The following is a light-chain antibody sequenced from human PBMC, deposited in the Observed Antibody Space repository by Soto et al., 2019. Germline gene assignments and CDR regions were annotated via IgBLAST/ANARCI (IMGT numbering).Light chain of an antibody. V-gene: IGKV3-11*01. CDR3: QHRSNWSPPFT. Sequence: EVVLTQYPATLSLSPGETATLSCRASRNIDIYVAWYQQRPGQAPRLLLYDAFQRAAGIPARFSGSGSGTDFTLTITSLEPEDFAIYCGQHRSNWSPPFTFGQGTKLEI. J-gene: IGKJ2*01. CDR1: RNIDIY. CDR2: DAF.